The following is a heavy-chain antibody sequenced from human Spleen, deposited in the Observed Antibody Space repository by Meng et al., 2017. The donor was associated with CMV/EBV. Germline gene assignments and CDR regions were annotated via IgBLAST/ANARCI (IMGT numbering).Heavy chain of an antibody. CDR1: GGSMGRGTYH. J-gene: IGHJ5*02. CDR2: IYYNGNT. V-gene: IGHV4-39*07. Sequence: TCTVSGGSMGRGTYHLAWIRQPPGKGLEWIGSIYYNGNTFYNPSLKSRVTISGDTSKNQFSLKVNSLTAADTAVYYCALTTVNWFDPWGHGTLVTVSS. D-gene: IGHD4-17*01. CDR3: ALTTVNWFDP.